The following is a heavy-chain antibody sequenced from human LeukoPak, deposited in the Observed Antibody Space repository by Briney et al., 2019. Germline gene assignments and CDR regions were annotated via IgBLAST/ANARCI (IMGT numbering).Heavy chain of an antibody. CDR2: IRYDGTNT. CDR1: GFTFSSYA. D-gene: IGHD2-15*01. J-gene: IGHJ5*02. CDR3: AKLAELVVTNNWFDP. V-gene: IGHV3-30*02. Sequence: QPGGSLRLSCTASGFTFSSYAMHWVRQAPGKGLEWLAFIRYDGTNTHCADSVKGRFTISRDNSENTLYLQMNTLTIEDTAVYYCAKLAELVVTNNWFDPWGQGTLVTVSS.